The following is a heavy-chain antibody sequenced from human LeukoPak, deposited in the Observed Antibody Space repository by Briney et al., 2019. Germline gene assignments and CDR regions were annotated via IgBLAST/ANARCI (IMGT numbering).Heavy chain of an antibody. J-gene: IGHJ6*02. CDR2: INPNSGGT. Sequence: SVNVSSTASGYTFTGDNMHWVRQAPGQGLEWVGWINPNSGGTNYAQKFRGRVTMTRNTSISTAYMELSRLRSDDTAVYYCAREGFSGYRSAYYYNGMDVWGQGTTVTVS. CDR1: GYTFTGDN. D-gene: IGHD5-18*01. CDR3: AREGFSGYRSAYYYNGMDV. V-gene: IGHV1-2*02.